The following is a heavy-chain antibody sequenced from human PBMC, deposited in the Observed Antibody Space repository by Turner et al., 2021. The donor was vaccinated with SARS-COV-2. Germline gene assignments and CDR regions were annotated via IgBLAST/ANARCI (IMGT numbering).Heavy chain of an antibody. D-gene: IGHD3-22*01. Sequence: GMHWVRQAPGKGLEWVAVIWYDGSNKYYADSVKGRFTISRDNSKNTLYLQMNSPRAEDTAVYYCARDHYYDSSGYTLDAFDIWGQGTMVTISS. J-gene: IGHJ3*02. V-gene: IGHV3-33*01. CDR3: ARDHYYDSSGYTLDAFDI. CDR1: G. CDR2: IWYDGSNK.